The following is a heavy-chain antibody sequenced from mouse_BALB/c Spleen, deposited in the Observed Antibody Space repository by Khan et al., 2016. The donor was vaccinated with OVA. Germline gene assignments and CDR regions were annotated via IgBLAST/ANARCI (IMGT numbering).Heavy chain of an antibody. CDR2: ISPGSGDT. CDR3: ARRNYFGYTFAY. D-gene: IGHD1-2*01. V-gene: IGHV1-77*01. CDR1: GYTFTDYY. Sequence: QVQLKQSGAELARPGASVKLSCKASGYTFTDYYINWVKQRPGQGLEWIGEISPGSGDTYYNERFKGKATRTAAKSSSTAYRQLRSLTSEASAVDFCARRNYFGYTFAYWGQGTLVTVSA. J-gene: IGHJ3*01.